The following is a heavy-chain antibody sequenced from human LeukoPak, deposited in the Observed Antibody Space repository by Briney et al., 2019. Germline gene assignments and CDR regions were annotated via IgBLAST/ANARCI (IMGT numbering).Heavy chain of an antibody. CDR1: GFTFSRHG. Sequence: GGSLRLSCAPSGFTFSRHGMHWVRQAPGKGLEWVAIISNDGSRKYYAHSVEGRFTISRDNSKNTLYLQMDSLRAEDTAVYYCAGAREGVGGWFDPWGQGTLVTVSS. V-gene: IGHV3-30*03. CDR3: AGAREGVGGWFDP. J-gene: IGHJ5*02. D-gene: IGHD2-15*01. CDR2: ISNDGSRK.